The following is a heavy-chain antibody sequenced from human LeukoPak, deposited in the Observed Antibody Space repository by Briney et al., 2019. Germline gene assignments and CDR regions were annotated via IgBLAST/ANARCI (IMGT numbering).Heavy chain of an antibody. J-gene: IGHJ3*02. CDR1: GGSISSGGYS. D-gene: IGHD3-22*01. Sequence: SETLFLTCAVSGGSISSGGYSWSWIRQPAGKGLEWIGYIYHSGSTYYNPSLKSRVTISIDRSKNQFSLKLSSVTAADTAVYYCARFSPYYYDSSGYLPDAFDIWGQGTMVTVSS. V-gene: IGHV4-30-2*01. CDR2: IYHSGST. CDR3: ARFSPYYYDSSGYLPDAFDI.